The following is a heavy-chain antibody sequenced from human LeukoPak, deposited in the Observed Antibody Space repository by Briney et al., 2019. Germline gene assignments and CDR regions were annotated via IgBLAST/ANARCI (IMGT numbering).Heavy chain of an antibody. CDR1: GGSLSSYY. CDR2: INTSGST. D-gene: IGHD6-19*01. CDR3: ARGYRTGWYFFDY. J-gene: IGHJ4*02. Sequence: SETLSLTCTVSGGSLSSYYWSWIRQPAGKGLEWIGRINTSGSTNYNPSLKSRVTMSVDMSKNQFSLKLRSVTAADTAVYYCARGYRTGWYFFDYWGQGTLVTVSS. V-gene: IGHV4-4*07.